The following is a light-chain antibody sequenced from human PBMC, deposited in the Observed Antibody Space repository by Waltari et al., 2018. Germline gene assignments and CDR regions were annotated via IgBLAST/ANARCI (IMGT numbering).Light chain of an antibody. CDR2: DAS. J-gene: IGKJ4*01. CDR3: QLYDHDRPGLT. V-gene: IGKV1-33*01. CDR1: RDIRNH. Sequence: DIQMTQFPSSLSAAVGDRVIISCQASRDIRNHLNWYQKQPGKAPKLLIFDASNLETGVPSRFSGSGFGTDFTFIINSLQPEDIATYYCQLYDHDRPGLTFGGGTQV.